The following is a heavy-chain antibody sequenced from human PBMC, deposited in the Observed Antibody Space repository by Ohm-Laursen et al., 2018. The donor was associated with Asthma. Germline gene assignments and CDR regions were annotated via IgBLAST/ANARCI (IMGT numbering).Heavy chain of an antibody. D-gene: IGHD3-10*01. V-gene: IGHV3-23*01. J-gene: IGHJ4*02. CDR2: ISGSGGST. CDR1: GFTFNKHH. CDR3: ARDRVARGGLFDY. Sequence: SLRLSCSAAGFTFNKHHMTWVRQAPGKGLEWVSAISGSGGSTYYADSVKGRLTISRDNSKNTLYLQMNSLRAEDTAVYYCARDRVARGGLFDYWGQGTLVTVSS.